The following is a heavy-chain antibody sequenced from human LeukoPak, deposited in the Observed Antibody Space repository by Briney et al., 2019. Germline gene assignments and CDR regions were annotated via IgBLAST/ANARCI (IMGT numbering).Heavy chain of an antibody. CDR2: INHSGST. J-gene: IGHJ3*02. CDR3: ARTMIVVVTNDAFDI. D-gene: IGHD3-22*01. Sequence: PSETLSLTCAVYGGSFSGYYRSWIRQPPGKGLEWIGEINHSGSTNYNPSLKSRVTISVDTSKNQFSLKLSSVTAADTAVYYCARTMIVVVTNDAFDIWGQGTMVTVSS. V-gene: IGHV4-34*01. CDR1: GGSFSGYY.